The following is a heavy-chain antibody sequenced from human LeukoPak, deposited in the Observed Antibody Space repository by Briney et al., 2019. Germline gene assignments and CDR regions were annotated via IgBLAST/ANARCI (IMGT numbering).Heavy chain of an antibody. J-gene: IGHJ4*02. CDR3: ARDITMVRGVRLDY. Sequence: SETLSLTCTVSGYSISSGYYWGWIRQPPGKGLEWIGSIYHSGSTYYNPSLKSRVTISVDTSKTQFSLKLSSVTAADTAVYYCARDITMVRGVRLDYWGQGTLVTVSS. CDR2: IYHSGST. D-gene: IGHD3-10*01. V-gene: IGHV4-38-2*02. CDR1: GYSISSGYY.